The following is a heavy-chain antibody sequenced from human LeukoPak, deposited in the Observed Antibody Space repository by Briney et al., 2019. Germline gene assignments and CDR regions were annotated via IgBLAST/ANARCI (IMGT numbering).Heavy chain of an antibody. J-gene: IGHJ4*02. CDR2: ISYDGSNK. CDR3: ASAGSGPIRGPLDY. Sequence: GRSLRLSCAASGFTFSSYGMHWVRQAPGKGLEWVAVISYDGSNKYYADSVKGRFTISRDNSKKTLYLQMNSLRAEDTAVYYCASAGSGPIRGPLDYWGQGTLVTVSS. D-gene: IGHD3-10*01. V-gene: IGHV3-30*03. CDR1: GFTFSSYG.